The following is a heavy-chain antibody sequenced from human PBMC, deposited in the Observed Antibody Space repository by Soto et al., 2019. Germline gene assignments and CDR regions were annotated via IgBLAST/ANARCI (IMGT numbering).Heavy chain of an antibody. D-gene: IGHD6-13*01. V-gene: IGHV4-30-4*01. Sequence: SETLSLTCTVSGVSISSGDYYWSWIRQPPGKGLEWIGYIYYSGSTYYNPSLKSRVTISVDTSKNQFSLKLSSVTAADTAVYYCARAAAGTTAYFDYWGQGTLVTVSS. CDR2: IYYSGST. J-gene: IGHJ4*02. CDR3: ARAAAGTTAYFDY. CDR1: GVSISSGDYY.